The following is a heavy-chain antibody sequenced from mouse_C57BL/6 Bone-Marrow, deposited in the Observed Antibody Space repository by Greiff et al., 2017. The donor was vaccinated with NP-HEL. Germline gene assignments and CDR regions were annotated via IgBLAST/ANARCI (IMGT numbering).Heavy chain of an antibody. D-gene: IGHD1-1*01. CDR1: GYTFTDYN. J-gene: IGHJ2*01. V-gene: IGHV1-22*01. CDR3: ASSGDYGSLYWFGY. CDR2: INPNNGGT. Sequence: DVQLQESGPELVKPGASVKMSCKASGYTFTDYNMHWVKQSHGKSLEWIGYINPNNGGTSYNQKFKGKATLTVNKSSSTAYMELRSLTSEDSAVYYCASSGDYGSLYWFGYWGQGTTLTVSS.